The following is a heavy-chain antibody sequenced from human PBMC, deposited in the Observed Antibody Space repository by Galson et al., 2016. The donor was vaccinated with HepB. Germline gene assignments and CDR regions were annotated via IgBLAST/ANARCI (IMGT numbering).Heavy chain of an antibody. V-gene: IGHV3-53*01. CDR1: GFSFSTSG. CDR3: ARGVSGVRPPND. Sequence: SLRLSCAASGFSFSTSGMSWVRQTPGRGLEWVAVMYSGGSTDYADSVKGRFTISRDNSKNMVYLQVNSLRAEDTAVYYCARGVSGVRPPNDWGQGTLVSVSS. D-gene: IGHD6-19*01. J-gene: IGHJ4*02. CDR2: MYSGGST.